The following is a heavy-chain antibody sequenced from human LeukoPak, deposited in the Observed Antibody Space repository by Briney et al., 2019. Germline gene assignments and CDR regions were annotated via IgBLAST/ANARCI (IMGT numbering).Heavy chain of an antibody. V-gene: IGHV1-18*01. CDR2: ISAYNGNT. CDR1: GYTFTSYG. Sequence: ASVKVSCKASGYTFTSYGISWVRQAPGQGLEWMGWISAYNGNTQYAQKLQGRVTMTTDTSTSTAYMELRSLRSDDTAVYYCVRVYSGSYARSVYFDYWGQGTLVTVSS. CDR3: VRVYSGSYARSVYFDY. D-gene: IGHD1-26*01. J-gene: IGHJ4*02.